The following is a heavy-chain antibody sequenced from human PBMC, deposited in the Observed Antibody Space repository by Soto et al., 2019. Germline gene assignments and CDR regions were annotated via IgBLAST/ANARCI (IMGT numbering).Heavy chain of an antibody. CDR1: GYTFTSYG. CDR2: ISAYNGNT. Sequence: GASVKVSCKASGYTFTSYGISWVRQAPGQGLEWMGWISAYNGNTNYAQKLQGRVTMTTDTSTSTAYMELRSLRSDDTAVYYCARVPRRGGSYYGALDYWGQGTLVTVSS. V-gene: IGHV1-18*01. D-gene: IGHD1-26*01. J-gene: IGHJ4*02. CDR3: ARVPRRGGSYYGALDY.